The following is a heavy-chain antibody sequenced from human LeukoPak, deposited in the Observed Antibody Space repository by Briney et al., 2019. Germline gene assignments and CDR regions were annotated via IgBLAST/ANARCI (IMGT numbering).Heavy chain of an antibody. CDR1: GGSISSYY. V-gene: IGHV4-59*01. D-gene: IGHD3-9*01. CDR3: ARARYVNSFYAFDI. CDR2: LSKSGNT. J-gene: IGHJ3*02. Sequence: SETLSLTCTVSGGSISSYYWSWIRLPPGKGLEWIGYLSKSGNTNYSPSLKSRVTIFGDTSKNQFFLKLSSVTAADTAVYYCARARYVNSFYAFDIWGQGTLVSVSS.